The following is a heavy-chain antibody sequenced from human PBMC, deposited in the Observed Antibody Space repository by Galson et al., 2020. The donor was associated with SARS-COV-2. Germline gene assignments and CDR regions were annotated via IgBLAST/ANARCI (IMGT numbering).Heavy chain of an antibody. CDR3: ARVGCSGGSCYSEYYYYYYGMDV. CDR1: GYTFTSYG. CDR2: ISAYNGNT. Sequence: ASVKVSCKASGYTFTSYGISWVRQAPGQGLEWMGWISAYNGNTNYAQKLQGRVTMTTDTSTSTAYMELRSLRSDDTAVYYCARVGCSGGSCYSEYYYYYYGMDVWGQGTTVTVSS. J-gene: IGHJ6*02. D-gene: IGHD2-15*01. V-gene: IGHV1-18*01.